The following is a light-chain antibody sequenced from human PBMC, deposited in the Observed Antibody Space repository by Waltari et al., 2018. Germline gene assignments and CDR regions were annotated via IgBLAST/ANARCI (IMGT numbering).Light chain of an antibody. CDR2: KVS. J-gene: IGKJ1*01. CDR3: MQGIHRPWT. Sequence: DVVMTQSPLSLSVTLGQSASISCRSSESLVASDGNTYFNWFQQRPGQSPRRLIYKVSNRDSGVPDRFSGSGSGTDCTLRITRVEAEDVGVYYCMQGIHRPWTFGQGTKVEIK. V-gene: IGKV2-30*01. CDR1: ESLVASDGNTY.